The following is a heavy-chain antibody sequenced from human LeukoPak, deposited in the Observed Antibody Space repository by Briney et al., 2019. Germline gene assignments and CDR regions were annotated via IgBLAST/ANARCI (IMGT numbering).Heavy chain of an antibody. CDR3: ARGGYYYDRSGYYSSEY. D-gene: IGHD3-22*01. CDR2: MNPSSGTT. CDR1: GYTFASYD. Sequence: GASVKVSCKASGYTFASYDINWVRQATGQGLEWMGWMNPSSGTTGYAQEFQGRVTMTRDTSISTAYMELSSLRSEDTAVYYCARGGYYYDRSGYYSSEYWGQGTLVTVSS. J-gene: IGHJ4*02. V-gene: IGHV1-8*01.